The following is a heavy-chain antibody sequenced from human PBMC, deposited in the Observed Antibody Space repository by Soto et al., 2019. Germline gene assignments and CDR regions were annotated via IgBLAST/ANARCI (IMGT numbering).Heavy chain of an antibody. CDR3: VRDRGYGDLNFDY. CDR2: IWYDGSNE. CDR1: GFTFSSYG. Sequence: QVQLVESGGGVVQPGRSLRFSCAASGFTFSSYGMHWVRQAPGKGLEWVAVIWYDGSNEYYADSVKGRFTISRDNSKNTRYLQMNSLGAEDTAVYYCVRDRGYGDLNFDYWGQGTLVTVSS. J-gene: IGHJ4*02. V-gene: IGHV3-33*01. D-gene: IGHD4-17*01.